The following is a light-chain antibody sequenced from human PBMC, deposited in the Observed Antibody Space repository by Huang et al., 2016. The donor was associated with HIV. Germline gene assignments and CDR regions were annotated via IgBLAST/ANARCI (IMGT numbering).Light chain of an antibody. Sequence: EIVLTQSPGTLSLSPGERATLSCRASQRVSSSYLAWYQQKPGQAPRLLIDGASSRATGIPDRFSGRGSGTDFTLTISRLEPEDFAVYYCQQYGSSPPWTFGQGTKVEIK. CDR1: QRVSSSY. V-gene: IGKV3-20*01. J-gene: IGKJ1*01. CDR3: QQYGSSPPWT. CDR2: GAS.